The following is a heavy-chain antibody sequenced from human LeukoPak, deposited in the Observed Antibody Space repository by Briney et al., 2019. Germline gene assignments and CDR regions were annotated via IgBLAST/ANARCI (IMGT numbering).Heavy chain of an antibody. CDR3: ARDPEAGYTYYYGSGSSNWFDP. V-gene: IGHV3-21*01. J-gene: IGHJ5*02. CDR2: ISSSSSYI. Sequence: GGSLRLSCAASGFTFSSYSMNWVRQAPGKGLEWVSSISSSSSYIYYADSVKGRFTISRDNAKNSLYLQMNSLRAEDTAVYYCARDPEAGYTYYYGSGSSNWFDPWGQGTLVTVSS. D-gene: IGHD3-10*01. CDR1: GFTFSSYS.